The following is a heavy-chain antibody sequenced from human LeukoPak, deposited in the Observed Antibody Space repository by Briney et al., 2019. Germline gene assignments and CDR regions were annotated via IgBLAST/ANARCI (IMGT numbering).Heavy chain of an antibody. CDR1: GGSFSGYY. Sequence: PSETLSLTCAVYGGSFSGYYWSWTRQPPGKGLEWIEEINHSGSTNYNPSLKSRVTISVDTSKNQFSLKLSSVTAADTAVYYCARGRIVVVVAAIRWFDPWGQGTLVTVSS. V-gene: IGHV4-34*01. J-gene: IGHJ5*02. CDR2: INHSGST. CDR3: ARGRIVVVVAAIRWFDP. D-gene: IGHD2-15*01.